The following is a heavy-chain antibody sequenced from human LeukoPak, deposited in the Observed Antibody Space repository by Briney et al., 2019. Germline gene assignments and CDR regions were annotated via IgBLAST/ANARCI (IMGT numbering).Heavy chain of an antibody. CDR3: ARVRSSGYYYSAFDI. CDR1: RFTFYRYA. V-gene: IGHV3-30*01. D-gene: IGHD3-22*01. J-gene: IGHJ3*02. Sequence: GVSLRLSCAASRFTFYRYAMHWVRQAPGKGLEWVAFISYDGSNKYYADSVKGRFTISRDNSKNTLYLQMNSLRAEDTAVYYCARVRSSGYYYSAFDIWGQGTMVTVSS. CDR2: ISYDGSNK.